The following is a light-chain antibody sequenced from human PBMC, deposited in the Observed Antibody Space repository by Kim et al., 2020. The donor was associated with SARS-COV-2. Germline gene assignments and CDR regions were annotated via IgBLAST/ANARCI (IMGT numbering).Light chain of an antibody. Sequence: SYELTQPPSLSVAPGETARITCGGANIGSESVHWYQQRAGQAPVLVISYNSDRPSGIPERISGSNSGDMATLTISRVEAGDEAEYFCQVWNSGSYHPEFG. CDR1: NIGSES. V-gene: IGLV3-21*04. CDR3: QVWNSGSYHPE. J-gene: IGLJ2*01. CDR2: YNS.